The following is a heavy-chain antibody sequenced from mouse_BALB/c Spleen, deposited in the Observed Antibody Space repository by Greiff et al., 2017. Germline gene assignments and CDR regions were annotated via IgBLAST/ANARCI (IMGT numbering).Heavy chain of an antibody. J-gene: IGHJ2*01. CDR2: IYPGSGST. CDR3: SNWDASFDY. V-gene: IGHV1S22*01. Sequence: LQQPGSELVRPGASVKLSCKASGYTFTSYWMHWVKQRPGQGLEWIGNIYPGSGSTNYDEKFKSKATLTVDTSSSTAYMQLSSLTSEDSAVYYCSNWDASFDYWGQGTTLTVSS. CDR1: GYTFTSYW. D-gene: IGHD4-1*01.